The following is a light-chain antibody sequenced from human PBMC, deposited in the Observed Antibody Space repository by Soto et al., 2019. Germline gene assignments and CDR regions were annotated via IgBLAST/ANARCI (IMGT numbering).Light chain of an antibody. CDR2: EVS. V-gene: IGLV2-14*01. Sequence: QSALTQPASVSGSPGQSIAISCTGTSSDVGAYNYVSWYQQHPGNAPKLIIHEVSNRPLGVSDRFSGSKSGNTASLTISGLQADDEADYYCRSHTTYNTRVFGTGTKLTVL. CDR1: SSDVGAYNY. CDR3: RSHTTYNTRV. J-gene: IGLJ1*01.